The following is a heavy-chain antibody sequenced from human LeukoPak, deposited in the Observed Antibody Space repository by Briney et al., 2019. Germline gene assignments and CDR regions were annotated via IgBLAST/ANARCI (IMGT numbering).Heavy chain of an antibody. CDR1: GGTFSSCA. V-gene: IGHV1-69*13. D-gene: IGHD5-24*01. CDR2: IIPIFGAA. Sequence: SVKVSCKASGGTFSSCAISWVRQAPGQGLEWMGGIIPIFGAANYAQKFQGRVTITADESTSTAYMELSSLRSEDTAVYYCASPLCRDGYNCPLDYWGQGTLVTVSS. CDR3: ASPLCRDGYNCPLDY. J-gene: IGHJ4*02.